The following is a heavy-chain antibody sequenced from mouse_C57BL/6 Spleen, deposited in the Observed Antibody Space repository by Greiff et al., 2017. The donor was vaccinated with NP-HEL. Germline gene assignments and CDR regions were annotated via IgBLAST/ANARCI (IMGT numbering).Heavy chain of an antibody. J-gene: IGHJ4*01. V-gene: IGHV3-6*01. CDR2: ISYDGSN. CDR1: GYSITSGYY. Sequence: ESGPGLVKPSQSLSLTCSVTGYSITSGYYWNWIRQFPGNKLEWMGYISYDGSNNYNQSLKNRISITRDTSKNQFFLKLNSVTTEDTATYYCARDGSYYSNLYYAMDYWGQGTSVTVSS. CDR3: ARDGSYYSNLYYAMDY. D-gene: IGHD2-5*01.